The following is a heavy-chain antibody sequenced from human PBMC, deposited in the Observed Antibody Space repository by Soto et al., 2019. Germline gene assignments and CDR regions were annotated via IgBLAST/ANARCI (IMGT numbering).Heavy chain of an antibody. V-gene: IGHV3-7*05. CDR1: GFGFSDYS. CDR2: IKEGGNDK. D-gene: IGHD3-16*01. Sequence: QLVESGGGLVQPGGSLRLSCAASGFGFSDYSMSWVRQAPGKGLEWVASIKEGGNDKFYVDSVRGRFTISRDNAKNSLFLQMISLRAEDTALYYCATHWGWRFCYWGQGALVTVSS. J-gene: IGHJ4*02. CDR3: ATHWGWRFCY.